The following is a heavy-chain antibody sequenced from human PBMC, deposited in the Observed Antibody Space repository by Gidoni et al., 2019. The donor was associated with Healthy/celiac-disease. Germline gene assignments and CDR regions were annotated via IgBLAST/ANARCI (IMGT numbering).Heavy chain of an antibody. CDR1: GYTFTGYY. CDR2: INPNSGGT. J-gene: IGHJ6*02. CDR3: ARDRPLYSSSSVYYYGMDV. Sequence: QVQLVQSGAEVKKPGASVKVSCKASGYTFTGYYMHWVRQAPGQGLEWMGRINPNSGGTNYAQKFQGRVTMTRDTSISTAYMELSRLRSDDTAVYYCARDRPLYSSSSVYYYGMDVWGQGTTVTVSS. V-gene: IGHV1-2*06. D-gene: IGHD6-6*01.